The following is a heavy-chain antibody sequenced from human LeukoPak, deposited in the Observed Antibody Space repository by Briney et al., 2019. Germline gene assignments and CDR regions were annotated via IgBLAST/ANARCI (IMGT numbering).Heavy chain of an antibody. CDR1: GFIFKSYW. D-gene: IGHD3-10*02. J-gene: IGHJ6*04. V-gene: IGHV3-7*01. CDR2: IKQDGSEE. CDR3: AELGITMIGGV. Sequence: GGSLRLSCAASGFIFKSYWMSWVRQAPGKGLEWVASIKQDGSEENYVDSVRGRFTISRDNAKNSLYLQMNSLRAEDTAVYYCAELGITMIGGVWGKGTTVTISS.